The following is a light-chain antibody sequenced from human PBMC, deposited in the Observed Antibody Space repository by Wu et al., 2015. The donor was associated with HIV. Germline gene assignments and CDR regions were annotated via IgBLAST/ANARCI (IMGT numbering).Light chain of an antibody. V-gene: IGKV1-5*03. J-gene: IGKJ4*01. CDR1: QSISSW. Sequence: DIQMTQSPSPLSASVGDRVTITCRASQSISSWLAWYQQKPGKAPNLLIYKASNLDSGVPSRFSGSGSGTEFTLTISSLQPNDVATYYCQQYNSYPLTFGGGTKVEIK. CDR3: QQYNSYPLT. CDR2: KAS.